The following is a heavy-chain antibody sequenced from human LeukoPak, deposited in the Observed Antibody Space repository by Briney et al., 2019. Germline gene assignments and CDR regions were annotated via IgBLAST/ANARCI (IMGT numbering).Heavy chain of an antibody. CDR3: GRGYDY. V-gene: IGHV4-39*01. CDR2: INYSGNR. D-gene: IGHD3-22*01. CDR1: GGFLSGSLYY. Sequence: SETLSLTCTVPGGFLSGSLYYWAWIRHPPGKGLEWIGMINYSGNRYYNPSLWSRATISVDTSTNQFSLNLNSVTAADTAVYYCGRGYDYWGQGTLVAVSS. J-gene: IGHJ4*02.